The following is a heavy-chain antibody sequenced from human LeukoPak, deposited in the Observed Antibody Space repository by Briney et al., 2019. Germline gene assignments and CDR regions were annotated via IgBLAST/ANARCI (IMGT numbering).Heavy chain of an antibody. CDR2: ISGSDAST. CDR3: AKATGYLL. D-gene: IGHD1-14*01. CDR1: GFTFTNYG. Sequence: PGGSLRLSCAASGFTFTNYGMSWVRQAPGKGLEWVSGISGSDASTYYADSVKGRFTISRANSENTLYLQMNNLRAEDTAVYYCAKATGYLLWGQGTLVTVSS. J-gene: IGHJ4*02. V-gene: IGHV3-23*01.